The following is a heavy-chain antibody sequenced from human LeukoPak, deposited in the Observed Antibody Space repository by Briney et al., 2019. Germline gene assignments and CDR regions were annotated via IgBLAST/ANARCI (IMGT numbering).Heavy chain of an antibody. CDR3: ATLKYCSSTSCSNYYMDV. CDR2: IYHSGST. V-gene: IGHV4-34*01. J-gene: IGHJ6*03. D-gene: IGHD2-2*01. CDR1: GGSFSGYY. Sequence: SETLSLTCAVYGGSFSGYYWSWIRQPPGKGLEWIGEIYHSGSTNYNPSLKSRVTISVDKSKNQFSLKLSSVTAADTAVYYCATLKYCSSTSCSNYYMDVWGKGTTVTVSS.